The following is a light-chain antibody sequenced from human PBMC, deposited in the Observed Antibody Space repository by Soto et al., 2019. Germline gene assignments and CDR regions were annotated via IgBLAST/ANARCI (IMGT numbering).Light chain of an antibody. CDR3: SSYTSSSTLYG. Sequence: QSALAQPASVSGSPGQSITISCTGTSRDVGGYNYVSWYQQHPGKASKLMIYEVSNRPSGVSNRFSVSKPRNTASLTTSGLQAEDEADYYCSSYTSSSTLYGFGTGPKATV. J-gene: IGLJ1*01. CDR2: EVS. CDR1: SRDVGGYNY. V-gene: IGLV2-14*01.